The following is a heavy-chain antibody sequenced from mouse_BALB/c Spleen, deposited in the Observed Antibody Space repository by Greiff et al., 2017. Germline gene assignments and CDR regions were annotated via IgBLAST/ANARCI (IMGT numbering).Heavy chain of an antibody. J-gene: IGHJ2*01. CDR1: GYTITNYC. Sequence: VQLQQSGAELVRPGPSVTMSCTAAGYTITNYCIGWVKQRPGHGLEWIGEIYPGGGYTNYNPKFKGKATLTADTSSSTSYMQLSSLTSEDTAIYYCARSGGNSCFDYWGQGTTLTVSS. CDR2: IYPGGGYT. V-gene: IGHV1-63*02. D-gene: IGHD2-1*01. CDR3: ARSGGNSCFDY.